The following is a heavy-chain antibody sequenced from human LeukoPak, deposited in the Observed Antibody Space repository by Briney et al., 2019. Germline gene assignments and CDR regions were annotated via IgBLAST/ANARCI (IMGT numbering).Heavy chain of an antibody. V-gene: IGHV3-21*01. CDR2: ISSSSSYI. Sequence: PGGSLRLSCAASGFTFTSYAMNWVRQAPGKGLEWVSSISSSSSYIYYADSVKGRFTISRDNAKNSLYLQMKSLRAEDTAVYYCARGVAVAGTFGRPYYFDYWGQGTLVTVSS. CDR3: ARGVAVAGTFGRPYYFDY. D-gene: IGHD6-19*01. CDR1: GFTFTSYA. J-gene: IGHJ4*02.